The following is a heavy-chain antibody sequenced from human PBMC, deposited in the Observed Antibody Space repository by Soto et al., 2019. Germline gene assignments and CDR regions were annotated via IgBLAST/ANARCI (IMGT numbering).Heavy chain of an antibody. V-gene: IGHV4-4*02. CDR1: GDSISSPNW. CDR2: MFASGSS. CDR3: AREGFDHRPDY. Sequence: PSETLSLTCAVSGDSISSPNWWSWYRQTPGKGLELIGEMFASGSSNYNPYLNGRVTISLDTSKNHFSLKLTSLTAADTAIYYCAREGFDHRPDYWGQGIPVTVSS. J-gene: IGHJ4*02.